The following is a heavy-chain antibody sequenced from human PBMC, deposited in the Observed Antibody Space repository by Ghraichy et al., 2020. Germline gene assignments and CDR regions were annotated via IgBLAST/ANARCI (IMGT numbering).Heavy chain of an antibody. J-gene: IGHJ4*02. CDR3: ARDTYYDVLPGYYMDDY. CDR2: IKQDGSEK. D-gene: IGHD3-9*01. Sequence: GASLNISCVASGFTFSRYWMSWVRQAPGKGLEWVANIKQDGSEKHYVDSVKGRFTISRDNARNSQYLQMNNLRAEDTAVYYCARDTYYDVLPGYYMDDYWGQGTLVTVSS. V-gene: IGHV3-7*04. CDR1: GFTFSRYW.